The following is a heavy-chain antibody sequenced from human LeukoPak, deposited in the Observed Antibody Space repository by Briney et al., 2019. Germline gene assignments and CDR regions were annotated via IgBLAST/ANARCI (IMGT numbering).Heavy chain of an antibody. J-gene: IGHJ1*01. D-gene: IGHD4/OR15-4a*01. CDR3: ARGIDYDAYFQH. V-gene: IGHV4-59*01. CDR1: GGSISSSY. CDR2: IYYGGSS. Sequence: SETLSLTCTVSGGSISSSYWSWIRQPPGKGLEWIGYIYYGGSSNYNLSLKSRVTMSADTSKNQFSLRLRSVTAADTAVYYCARGIDYDAYFQHWGQGTLVTVSS.